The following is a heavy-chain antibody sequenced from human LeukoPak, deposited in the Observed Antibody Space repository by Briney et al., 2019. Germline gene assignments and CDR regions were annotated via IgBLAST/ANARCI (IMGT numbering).Heavy chain of an antibody. CDR2: ISGYNGNT. CDR3: ARDLKMGYSSGRYSWGTGSSNDY. CDR1: GYTFTSYG. Sequence: ASVKVSCKASGYTFTSYGISWVRQAPGQGLEWMGWISGYNGNTNYVQKFQGRVTMTTDTSTSTAYMELRSLRSDDTAVYYCARDLKMGYSSGRYSWGTGSSNDYWGQGTLVTVS. J-gene: IGHJ4*02. V-gene: IGHV1-18*01. D-gene: IGHD6-19*01.